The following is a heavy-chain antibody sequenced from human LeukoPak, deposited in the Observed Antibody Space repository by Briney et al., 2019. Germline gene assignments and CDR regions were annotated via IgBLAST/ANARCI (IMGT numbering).Heavy chain of an antibody. CDR2: INPSSGGT. J-gene: IGHJ4*02. D-gene: IGHD3-22*01. Sequence: ASVKVSCKASGYTFTDYYMHWVRQAPGQGLEWMGRINPSSGGTIYAQIFQGRVTMTRDTSASTAYMELSRLRSDDTAVYYCARQRSSGYPDYWGQGTLVTVSS. CDR3: ARQRSSGYPDY. V-gene: IGHV1-2*06. CDR1: GYTFTDYY.